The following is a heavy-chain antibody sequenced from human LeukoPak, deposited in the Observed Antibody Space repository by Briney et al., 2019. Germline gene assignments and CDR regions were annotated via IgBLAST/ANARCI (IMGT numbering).Heavy chain of an antibody. V-gene: IGHV3-48*01. Sequence: GGSLGLSCAASGFTFSSYSMNWVRQAPGKGLEWVSYISSSSTIYYADSVKGRFTISRDNAKNSLYLQMNSLRAEDTAVYYCARVRDSSWPLDYWGQGTLVTVSS. CDR1: GFTFSSYS. J-gene: IGHJ4*02. CDR2: ISSSSTI. CDR3: ARVRDSSWPLDY. D-gene: IGHD6-13*01.